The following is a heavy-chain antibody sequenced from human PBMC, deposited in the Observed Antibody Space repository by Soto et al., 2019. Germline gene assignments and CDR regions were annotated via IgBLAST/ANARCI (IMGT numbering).Heavy chain of an antibody. CDR1: GGSISSYC. D-gene: IGHD5-12*01. J-gene: IGHJ4*02. Sequence: SVTMCLTCTVAGGSISSYCWSWIRQPPGKGLEWIGYIYYSGSTNYNPSLKSRVTISVDTSKNQFSLKLSSVTAADTAVYYCASARDGYNEIDYWGQGTLVPSPQ. V-gene: IGHV4-59*01. CDR3: ASARDGYNEIDY. CDR2: IYYSGST.